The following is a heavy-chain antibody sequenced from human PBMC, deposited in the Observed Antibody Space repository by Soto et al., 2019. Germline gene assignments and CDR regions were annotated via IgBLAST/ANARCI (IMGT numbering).Heavy chain of an antibody. D-gene: IGHD3-3*01. V-gene: IGHV1-2*04. Sequence: ASVKVSCKASGYTFTGYYMHWVRQAPGQGLEWMGWINPNSGGTNYAQKFQGWVTMTRDTSISTAYMELSRLRSDDTAVYYCARCVTFMIFGVATGGDAFDIWGQGTMVTVSS. J-gene: IGHJ3*02. CDR2: INPNSGGT. CDR1: GYTFTGYY. CDR3: ARCVTFMIFGVATGGDAFDI.